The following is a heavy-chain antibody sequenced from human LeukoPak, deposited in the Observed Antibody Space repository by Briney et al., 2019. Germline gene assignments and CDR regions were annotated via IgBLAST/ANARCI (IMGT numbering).Heavy chain of an antibody. J-gene: IGHJ4*02. V-gene: IGHV4-59*08. Sequence: SETLPLTCTVSGGSISSYYWSWIRQPPGKGLEWIGYIYYSGSTNYNPSLKSRVTISVDTSKNQFSLKLSSVTAADTAVYYCARGGDILTGYYRFDYWGQGTLVTVSS. D-gene: IGHD3-9*01. CDR3: ARGGDILTGYYRFDY. CDR2: IYYSGST. CDR1: GGSISSYY.